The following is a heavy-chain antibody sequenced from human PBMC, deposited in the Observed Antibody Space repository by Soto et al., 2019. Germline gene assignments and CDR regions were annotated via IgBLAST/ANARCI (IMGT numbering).Heavy chain of an antibody. CDR3: ARGPNTAVARRFDY. V-gene: IGHV3-48*02. CDR1: GFTFSSYS. J-gene: IGHJ4*02. Sequence: GGSLRLSCAASGFTFSSYSMNWVRQAPGKGLECVSYITGGSTIYYADSGKGRFTVSRDNAENSLYLQMNSLRDEDTAVYYCARGPNTAVARRFDYGGQGTLVTVSS. CDR2: ITGGSTI. D-gene: IGHD6-19*01.